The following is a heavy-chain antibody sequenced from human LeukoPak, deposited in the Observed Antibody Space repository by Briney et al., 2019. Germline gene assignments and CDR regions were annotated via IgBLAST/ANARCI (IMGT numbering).Heavy chain of an antibody. J-gene: IGHJ4*02. V-gene: IGHV3-7*01. Sequence: PGGSLRFPYEASGFTFKAYWMSWVRQAPGTGLEWVANIQQDGSEKNYVNSVKGRFTISRDNARNSLYLEMNSLRAEDTAVYYCARLRYTYGKNFDYWGQGTLVTVSS. CDR2: IQQDGSEK. CDR3: ARLRYTYGKNFDY. CDR1: GFTFKAYW. D-gene: IGHD5-18*01.